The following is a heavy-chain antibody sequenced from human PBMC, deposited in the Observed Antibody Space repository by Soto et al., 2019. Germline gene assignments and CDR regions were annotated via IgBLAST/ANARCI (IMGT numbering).Heavy chain of an antibody. V-gene: IGHV2-5*02. CDR2: IFWGGDE. J-gene: IGHJ4*02. D-gene: IGHD3-16*01. Sequence: QITLKEPGPTLVKPTQTLTLTCAFSGFSLGTSTVGVGWIRQPPGQALEWLALIFWGGDERYSPSLKNRLTITKNTSNNKVVLTLNNADPVDTGTYFCSRRYDNRKWGAFEHWGQGTLVAVAS. CDR1: GFSLGTSTVG. CDR3: SRRYDNRKWGAFEH.